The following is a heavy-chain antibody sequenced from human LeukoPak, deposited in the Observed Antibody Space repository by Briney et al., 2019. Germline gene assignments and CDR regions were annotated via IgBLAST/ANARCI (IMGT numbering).Heavy chain of an antibody. D-gene: IGHD2-2*01. CDR2: INPNSGGT. Sequence: ASVKVSCKASGYTFTGYYMHWVRQAPGQGLEWMGWINPNSGGTNYAQKFQGRVTMTRDTSISTAYMELSRLRSDDTAVYYYARDASAPGVVVVPAASYNWFDPWGQGTLVTVSS. V-gene: IGHV1-2*02. CDR1: GYTFTGYY. J-gene: IGHJ5*02. CDR3: ARDASAPGVVVVPAASYNWFDP.